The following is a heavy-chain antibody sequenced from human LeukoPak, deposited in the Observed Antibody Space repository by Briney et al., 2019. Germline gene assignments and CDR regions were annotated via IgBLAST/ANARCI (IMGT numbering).Heavy chain of an antibody. D-gene: IGHD6-13*01. V-gene: IGHV4-59*12. CDR3: ARDDLQLVRRLGRNTEYYYYYYMDV. CDR2: IYYSGST. Sequence: SETLSLTCAVYGGSFSGYYWSWIRQPPGKGLEWIGYIYYSGSTNYNPSLKSRVTISADTSKNQFSMQLNSVTPEDTAVYYCARDDLQLVRRLGRNTEYYYYYYMDVWGKGPRSPSP. CDR1: GGSFSGYY. J-gene: IGHJ6*03.